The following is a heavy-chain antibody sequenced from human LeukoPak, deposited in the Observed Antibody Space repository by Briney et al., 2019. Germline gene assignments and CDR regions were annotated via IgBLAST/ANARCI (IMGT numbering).Heavy chain of an antibody. V-gene: IGHV1-8*03. D-gene: IGHD3-10*01. CDR1: GYTFTSYD. Sequence: GASVKASCKASGYTFTSYDINWVRQPTGQGLGWMGWMNPYSGKTGYAQKFQGRVTITRNTSISTAYMELSSLRSEDTAVYYCARERRGGGFDPWGQGTLVTVSS. CDR3: ARERRGGGFDP. CDR2: MNPYSGKT. J-gene: IGHJ5*02.